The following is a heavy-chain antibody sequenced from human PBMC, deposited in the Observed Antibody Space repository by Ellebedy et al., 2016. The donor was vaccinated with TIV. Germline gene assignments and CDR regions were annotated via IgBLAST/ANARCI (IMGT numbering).Heavy chain of an antibody. J-gene: IGHJ4*02. D-gene: IGHD2-8*02. CDR3: ARERSTGKVY. CDR2: IYYSGST. Sequence: SETLSLXXTVSGGSISSGDYYWSWIRQPPGKGLEWIGYIYYSGSTYYNPSLKSRVTISVDTSKNQFSLKLSSVTAADTAVYYCARERSTGKVYWGQGTLVTVSS. CDR1: GGSISSGDYY. V-gene: IGHV4-30-4*01.